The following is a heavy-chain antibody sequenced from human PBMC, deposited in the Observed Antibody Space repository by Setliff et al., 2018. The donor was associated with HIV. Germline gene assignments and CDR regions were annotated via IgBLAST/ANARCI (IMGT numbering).Heavy chain of an antibody. CDR1: GYTFSNYD. CDR2: ISPNFGHT. J-gene: IGHJ6*02. Sequence: ASVKVSCKASGYTFSNYDINWVRQAPGHGLEWMGWISPNFGHTRYAQKFLDRVTMTIDTATSRAYMELRSLRSDDTAAYFCARLGSGWSDSYYYAMDVWGQGTTVTVSS. V-gene: IGHV1-18*01. D-gene: IGHD6-19*01. CDR3: ARLGSGWSDSYYYAMDV.